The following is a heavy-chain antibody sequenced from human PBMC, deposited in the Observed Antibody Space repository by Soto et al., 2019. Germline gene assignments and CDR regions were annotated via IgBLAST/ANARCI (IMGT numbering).Heavy chain of an antibody. J-gene: IGHJ6*03. CDR1: GYTFTSYD. CDR3: ARSEGYYYYMDV. CDR2: MNPNSGNT. V-gene: IGHV1-8*01. Sequence: ASVKVSCKASGYTFTSYDINWARQATGQGLEWMGWMNPNSGNTGYAQKFQGRVTMTRNTSISTAYMELSSLRSEDTAVYYCARSEGYYYYMDVWGKGTTVTVSS.